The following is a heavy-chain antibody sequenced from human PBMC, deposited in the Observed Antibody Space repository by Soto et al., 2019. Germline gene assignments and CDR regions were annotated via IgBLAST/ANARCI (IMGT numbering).Heavy chain of an antibody. CDR2: INHSGST. CDR1: GGSFSGYY. D-gene: IGHD3-10*01. Sequence: QVQLQQWGAGLLKPSETLSLTCAVYGGSFSGYYWSWIRQPPGKGLEWIGEINHSGSTNYNPSLKSQVTISVHTSKNQFSLKLSSVTAADTAVYYCARRREMVRGVKAFGAFDIWGQGTMVTVSS. CDR3: ARRREMVRGVKAFGAFDI. V-gene: IGHV4-34*01. J-gene: IGHJ3*02.